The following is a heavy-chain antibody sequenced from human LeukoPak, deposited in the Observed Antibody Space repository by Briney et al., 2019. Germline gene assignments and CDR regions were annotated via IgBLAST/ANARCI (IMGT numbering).Heavy chain of an antibody. CDR3: ARTTVTPNWFDP. Sequence: SETLSLTCTVSGGSISNYLWNWIRQPAGKGLEWLGRVYTGGNTNYNPSLKSRITVSVDTSKNQFSLKLSSVTAVDTAVYYCARTTVTPNWFDPWGQGTLVTVSS. D-gene: IGHD4-17*01. CDR1: GGSISNYL. V-gene: IGHV4-4*07. J-gene: IGHJ5*02. CDR2: VYTGGNT.